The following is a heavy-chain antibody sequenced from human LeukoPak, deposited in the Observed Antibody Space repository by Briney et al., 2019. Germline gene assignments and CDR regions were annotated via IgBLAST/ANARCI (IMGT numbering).Heavy chain of an antibody. D-gene: IGHD1-26*01. Sequence: GGSLRLSCAASGFTFSSYAMHWVRQAPGKGLEWVAVISYDGSNKYYADSVKGRFTISRDNSKNTLYLQMNSLRAEDTAVYYCAREELLRGSFDYWGQGTLVTVSS. CDR1: GFTFSSYA. V-gene: IGHV3-30-3*01. J-gene: IGHJ4*02. CDR3: AREELLRGSFDY. CDR2: ISYDGSNK.